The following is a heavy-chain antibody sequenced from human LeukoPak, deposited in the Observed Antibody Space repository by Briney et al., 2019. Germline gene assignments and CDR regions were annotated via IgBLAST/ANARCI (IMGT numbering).Heavy chain of an antibody. CDR3: AVPTAVTTGFDY. V-gene: IGHV1-2*02. CDR1: GYTFSGYY. CDR2: INPNSGDT. J-gene: IGHJ4*02. Sequence: ASVKVSCKASGYTFSGYYLNWVRRAPGQGRQWMGSINPNSGDTLYAQKFHGRVTMTRDTSISTAYMELTSLTCDDTAVYYCAVPTAVTTGFDYWGQGTLVTVSS. D-gene: IGHD4-17*01.